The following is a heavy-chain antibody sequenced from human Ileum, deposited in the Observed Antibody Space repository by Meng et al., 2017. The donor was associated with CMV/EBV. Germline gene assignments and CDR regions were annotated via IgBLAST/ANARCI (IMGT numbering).Heavy chain of an antibody. V-gene: IGHV3-48*03. CDR3: ARLQWAAFDF. D-gene: IGHD1-26*01. Sequence: GGSLRLSCAVSGFDFESSEMNWVRQAPGKGLEWVSYISGPAKAIYYADSVRGRFTISRDNAKNSLTLQMSGLRAEDTAVYYCARLQWAAFDFLGQGTLVTVSS. CDR2: ISGPAKAI. J-gene: IGHJ4*02. CDR1: GFDFESSE.